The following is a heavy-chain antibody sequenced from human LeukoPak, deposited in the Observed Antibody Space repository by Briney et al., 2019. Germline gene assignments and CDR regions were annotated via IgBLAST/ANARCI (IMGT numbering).Heavy chain of an antibody. D-gene: IGHD3-10*01. V-gene: IGHV4-34*01. CDR2: INHSGST. CDR1: GGSISSYC. Sequence: SETLSLTCTVSGGSISSYCWSWIRQSPGKGLEWIGDINHSGSTNYNPSLKSRVTISVDASKNQFSLKLSSVTAADTAVYFCARGNVWKTIPMVRGVSRPRWFDPWGQGTLVTVSS. CDR3: ARGNVWKTIPMVRGVSRPRWFDP. J-gene: IGHJ5*02.